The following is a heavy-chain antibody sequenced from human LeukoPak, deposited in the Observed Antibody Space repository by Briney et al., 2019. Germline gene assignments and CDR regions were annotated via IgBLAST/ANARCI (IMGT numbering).Heavy chain of an antibody. CDR1: GFTYSDYS. V-gene: IGHV3-48*01. D-gene: IGHD2-2*01. CDR3: ARDYCSTTSCRYDF. Sequence: GGSLRVSCAVSGFTYSDYSRNWVRQAPGKGLEWVSYISSSSATIYYADSVKGRFTISRDNAKNSLYLQLSSLRAEDTAVYYCARDYCSTTSCRYDFWGQGTLVTVSS. CDR2: ISSSSATI. J-gene: IGHJ4*02.